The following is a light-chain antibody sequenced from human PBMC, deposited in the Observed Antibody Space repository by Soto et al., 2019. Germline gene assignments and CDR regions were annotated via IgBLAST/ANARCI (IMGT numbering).Light chain of an antibody. J-gene: IGKJ4*01. CDR3: QQYGSSPFT. CDR1: QSVTSSY. Sequence: EIVLSQSPATLSLSPGERATLSCRASQSVTSSYLAWYQQRPGQAPRLVIYGASRRATGIPDRFSGSGSGTDFTLSISRLEPEDFAAYYCQQYGSSPFTFGGGTKVDIK. CDR2: GAS. V-gene: IGKV3-20*01.